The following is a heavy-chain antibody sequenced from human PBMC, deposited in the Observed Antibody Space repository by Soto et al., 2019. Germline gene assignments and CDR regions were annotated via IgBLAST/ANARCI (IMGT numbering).Heavy chain of an antibody. J-gene: IGHJ4*02. D-gene: IGHD3-22*01. V-gene: IGHV1-3*01. Sequence: QVQLVQSGAEVKKPGASVKVSCKASGYTFTSYAMHWVRQAPGQRLEWMGWINAGNGNTKYSQKFQGRVTITRDTSASTAYMELSSLRSEDTAVYYCARCTMIVVRFDYWGQGTLVTVSS. CDR2: INAGNGNT. CDR1: GYTFTSYA. CDR3: ARCTMIVVRFDY.